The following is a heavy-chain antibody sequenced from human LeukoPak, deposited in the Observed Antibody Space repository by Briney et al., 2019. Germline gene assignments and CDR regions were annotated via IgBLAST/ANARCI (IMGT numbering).Heavy chain of an antibody. V-gene: IGHV3-7*03. D-gene: IGHD3-22*01. Sequence: PGGSLRLSCAASGLTFSRHWMTWVRQAPGKGLEWVANIKHDGSEKNYVDSVKGRFTISRDNAKNSLYLQMNSQRAEDTAVYYCATPLDYYDRSDSHQGGDWGQGTLVTVSS. CDR1: GLTFSRHW. CDR3: ATPLDYYDRSDSHQGGD. CDR2: IKHDGSEK. J-gene: IGHJ4*02.